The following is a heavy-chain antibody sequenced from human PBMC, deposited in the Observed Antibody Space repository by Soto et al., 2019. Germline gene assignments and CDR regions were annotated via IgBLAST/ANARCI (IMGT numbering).Heavy chain of an antibody. Sequence: GGSLRLSCAASGFTFSSYSMNWVRQAPGKGLEWVSSISSSSSYIYYADSVKGRFTISRDNAKNSLYLQMNGLRAEDTAVYYCARDGGPDIVVVGWFDPWGQGTLVTVSS. CDR2: ISSSSSYI. V-gene: IGHV3-21*01. CDR3: ARDGGPDIVVVGWFDP. J-gene: IGHJ5*02. CDR1: GFTFSSYS. D-gene: IGHD2-15*01.